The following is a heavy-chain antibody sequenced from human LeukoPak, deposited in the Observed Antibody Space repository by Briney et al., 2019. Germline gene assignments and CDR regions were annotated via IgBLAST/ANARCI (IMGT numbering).Heavy chain of an antibody. CDR3: ARHVDTAMYFDY. Sequence: PSETLSLTCAVYGGSFSGYYWSWIRQPPGKGLEWIGEINHSGSTNYNPSLKSRVTISVDTSKNQFSLKLSSVTAADTAVYYCARHVDTAMYFDYWGQGTLVTVSS. J-gene: IGHJ4*02. V-gene: IGHV4-34*01. CDR2: INHSGST. CDR1: GGSFSGYY. D-gene: IGHD5-18*01.